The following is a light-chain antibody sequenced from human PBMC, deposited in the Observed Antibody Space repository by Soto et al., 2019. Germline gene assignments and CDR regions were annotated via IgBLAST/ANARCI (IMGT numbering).Light chain of an antibody. Sequence: DIQMTQSPSTLSSSVGDRVTITCRASQSISNWLAWYQQKPGKAPNLLIYDASSLESGVTSRFSGSGSGTEFTLSISSLQPDDFATYYCQQYNSYTLTFGGGTKVEIK. CDR2: DAS. CDR3: QQYNSYTLT. V-gene: IGKV1-5*01. CDR1: QSISNW. J-gene: IGKJ4*01.